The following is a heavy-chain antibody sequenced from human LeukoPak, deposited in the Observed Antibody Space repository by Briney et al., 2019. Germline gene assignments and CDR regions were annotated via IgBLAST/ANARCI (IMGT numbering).Heavy chain of an antibody. Sequence: SETLSLTCIVSGGSISSGDYYWSWIRQPPGKGLEWIGSVYDSGETYFNPSLMSRVTMSVDRSKNQFSLKLNSVTAADTAVYYCAREGLKAVAPFDYWGQGTLVTVSS. CDR3: AREGLKAVAPFDY. D-gene: IGHD6-19*01. V-gene: IGHV4-30-2*01. CDR2: VYDSGET. J-gene: IGHJ4*02. CDR1: GGSISSGDYY.